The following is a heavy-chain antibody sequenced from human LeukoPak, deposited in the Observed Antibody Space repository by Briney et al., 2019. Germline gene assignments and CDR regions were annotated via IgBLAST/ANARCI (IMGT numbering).Heavy chain of an antibody. D-gene: IGHD4-23*01. J-gene: IGHJ4*02. Sequence: WGSLRLSCAASGFTFDGYARHWVRQAPGKGLEWVSLISGDGGSTYYADSVKGRFTISRDNSKNSLYLQMNSLRAEDTAVYYCARLDNTVVNPTNDYWGQGTLVTVSS. CDR1: GFTFDGYA. CDR2: ISGDGGST. V-gene: IGHV3-43*02. CDR3: ARLDNTVVNPTNDY.